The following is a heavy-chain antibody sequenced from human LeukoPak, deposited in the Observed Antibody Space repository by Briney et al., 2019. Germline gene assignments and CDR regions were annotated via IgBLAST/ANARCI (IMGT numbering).Heavy chain of an antibody. V-gene: IGHV3-9*03. CDR3: AKASSSWYPRDAFDI. D-gene: IGHD6-13*01. Sequence: PGRSLRLSWAASGFTFDDYAMHWVRQAPGKGLEWVSGISWNSGSIGYADSVKGRFTISRDNAKNSLYLQMNSLRAEDMALYYCAKASSSWYPRDAFDIWGQGTMVTVSS. CDR2: ISWNSGSI. CDR1: GFTFDDYA. J-gene: IGHJ3*02.